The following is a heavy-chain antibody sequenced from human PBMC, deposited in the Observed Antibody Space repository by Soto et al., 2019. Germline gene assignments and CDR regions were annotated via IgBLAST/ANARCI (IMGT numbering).Heavy chain of an antibody. D-gene: IGHD3-22*01. CDR2: ISSSSSTI. V-gene: IGHV3-48*01. CDR1: GFTFITYS. J-gene: IGHJ4*02. CDR3: DSAPWNYDGSGYHFDY. Sequence: EVQVVESGGGFVQPGGSLRLSCAASGFTFITYSMNWVRQAPGKGLEWVSYISSSSSTIHYADSVKGRFTISRANAKNSLYLKMNSLRAEDTAVYYCDSAPWNYDGSGYHFDYWGQGTLVTVSS.